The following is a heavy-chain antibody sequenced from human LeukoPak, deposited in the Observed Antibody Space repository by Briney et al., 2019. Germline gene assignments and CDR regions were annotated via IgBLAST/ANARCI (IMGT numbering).Heavy chain of an antibody. CDR2: IYPGDSDT. CDR1: GYSFTSYW. Sequence: GESLKISCKGSGYSFTSYWIGWVRQMPGKGLEWMGIIYPGDSDTRYSPSFQGQVTISADKSISTAYLQWSSLKASDTAMYYCGRKKGYFTNGLCYHDAFDIGAKGKRATVFS. CDR3: GRKKGYFTNGLCYHDAFDI. V-gene: IGHV5-51*01. J-gene: IGHJ3*02. D-gene: IGHD2-8*01.